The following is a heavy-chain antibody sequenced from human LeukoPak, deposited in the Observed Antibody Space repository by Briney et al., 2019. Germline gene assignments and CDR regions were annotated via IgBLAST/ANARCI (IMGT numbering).Heavy chain of an antibody. J-gene: IGHJ4*02. CDR1: GASSSGYY. D-gene: IGHD3-10*01. V-gene: IGHV4-34*01. Sequence: PSETLSLTCAVYGASSSGYYWSWIRQPPGKGLEWIGEINQSGSTNQNPSLKSRVTISIDTSKNQFSLKLSSVTAADTAVYYCARGYDSGSYFVYWGQGTLVTVSS. CDR2: INQSGST. CDR3: ARGYDSGSYFVY.